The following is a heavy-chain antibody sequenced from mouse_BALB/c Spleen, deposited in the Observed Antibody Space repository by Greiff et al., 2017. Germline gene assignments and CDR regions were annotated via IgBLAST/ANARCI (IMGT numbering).Heavy chain of an antibody. Sequence: DLVKPGASVKLSCKASGYTFTSYWINWIKQRPGQGLEWIGRIAPGSGSTYYNEMFKGKATLTVDTSSSTAYIQLSSLSSEDSAVYFCAREDYDPYAMDYWDQGTSVTVSS. J-gene: IGHJ4*01. CDR3: AREDYDPYAMDY. CDR1: GYTFTSYW. V-gene: IGHV1S41*01. CDR2: IAPGSGST. D-gene: IGHD2-4*01.